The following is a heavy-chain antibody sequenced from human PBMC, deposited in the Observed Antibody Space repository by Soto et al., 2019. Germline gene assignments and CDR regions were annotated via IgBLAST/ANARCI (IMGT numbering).Heavy chain of an antibody. V-gene: IGHV3-30-3*01. J-gene: IGHJ4*02. CDR3: ARDSATFTPGYYFDY. CDR2: ISYHGTNA. D-gene: IGHD2-15*01. Sequence: PGGSLRLSCAASGFTFGSYAMYWVRQAPGRGLEWVAVISYHGTNAFYGDSVKGRFTISRDNSKNTLYLQMHSLRAEDSAVYYCARDSATFTPGYYFDYWGQGTLVTVS. CDR1: GFTFGSYA.